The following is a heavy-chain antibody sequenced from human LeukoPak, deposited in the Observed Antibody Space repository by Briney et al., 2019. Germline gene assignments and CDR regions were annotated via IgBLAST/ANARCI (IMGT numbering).Heavy chain of an antibody. CDR3: ARDSTGYGYEEWY. J-gene: IGHJ4*02. CDR1: GFTFSSYG. CDR2: IKQDGTEK. Sequence: GGSLRLSCAASGFTFSSYGMTWVRQAPGKGLEWVANIKQDGTEKYYVDSVKGRFTISRDNAKNSLYLQMNSLRADDTAVYYCARDSTGYGYEEWYWGQGTLVSVTS. D-gene: IGHD5-18*01. V-gene: IGHV3-7*01.